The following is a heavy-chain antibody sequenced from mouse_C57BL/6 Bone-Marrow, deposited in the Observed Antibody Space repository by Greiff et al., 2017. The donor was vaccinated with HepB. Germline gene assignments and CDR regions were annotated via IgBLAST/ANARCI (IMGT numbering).Heavy chain of an antibody. D-gene: IGHD2-12*01. CDR2: IDPANGNT. J-gene: IGHJ4*01. CDR1: GFNIKNTY. Sequence: VQLQQSVAELVRPGASVKLSCTASGFNIKNTYMHWVKQRPEQGLEWIGRIDPANGNTKYAPKFPGKATITADTSSNTAYLQLSSLTSEDTAIYYCASRPRYDGYYYAMDYWGQGTSVTVSS. CDR3: ASRPRYDGYYYAMDY. V-gene: IGHV14-3*01.